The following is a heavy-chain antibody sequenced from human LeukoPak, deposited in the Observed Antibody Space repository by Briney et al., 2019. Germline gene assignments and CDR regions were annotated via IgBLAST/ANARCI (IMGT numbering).Heavy chain of an antibody. J-gene: IGHJ4*02. CDR3: ARVMVRGVSGIFDY. V-gene: IGHV3-30*04. D-gene: IGHD3-10*01. CDR2: ISYDGSNK. Sequence: GRSLRLSCAASGFTFSSYAMHWVRQAPGKGLEWVAVISYDGSNKYYADSVKGRFTISRDNSKNTLYLQMNSLRAEDTAVYYCARVMVRGVSGIFDYWGQGTLVTVSS. CDR1: GFTFSSYA.